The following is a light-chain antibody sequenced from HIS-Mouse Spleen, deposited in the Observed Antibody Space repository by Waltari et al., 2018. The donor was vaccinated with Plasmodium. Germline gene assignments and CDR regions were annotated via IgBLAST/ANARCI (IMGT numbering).Light chain of an antibody. V-gene: IGLV3-1*01. Sequence: SYELTQPPSVSVSPGQTASITCSGAKLGYKYACWYQQKPGQSPVLVIYQDSKRPSGIPERFSGSSSGNTATLTISGTQAMDEADYYCQAWDSSTVVFGGGTKLTVL. CDR2: QDS. J-gene: IGLJ2*01. CDR1: KLGYKY. CDR3: QAWDSSTVV.